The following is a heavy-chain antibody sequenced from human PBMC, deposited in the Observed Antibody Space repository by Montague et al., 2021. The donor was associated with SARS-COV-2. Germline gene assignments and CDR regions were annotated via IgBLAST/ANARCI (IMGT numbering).Heavy chain of an antibody. V-gene: IGHV4-39*01. D-gene: IGHD3-22*01. J-gene: IGHJ5*02. Sequence: SETLSLTCTVSGGSISSSSYYWGWIRQPPGKGLEWIASIYYSGSTYYIPSLKSRLTTSVDTSKNQFSLKLISVTAADTAVYYCARHPLTTMILVVITQPRSCFDLWGHGTLVTVSS. CDR3: ARHPLTTMILVVITQPRSCFDL. CDR2: IYYSGST. CDR1: GGSISSSSYY.